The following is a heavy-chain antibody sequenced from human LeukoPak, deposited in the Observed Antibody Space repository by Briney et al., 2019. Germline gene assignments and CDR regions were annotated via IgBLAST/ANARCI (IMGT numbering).Heavy chain of an antibody. V-gene: IGHV4-59*01. Sequence: PSETLSLTCTVSGGSISSYYWSWIRQPPAKGLEWIGYIYYSGSTNYNPSLKSRVTISVVTSKNQFSLKLSSVTAADTAVYYCARISKPYYYDSSGYYFDYGGQGTLVTVSS. CDR1: GGSISSYY. D-gene: IGHD3-22*01. CDR2: IYYSGST. CDR3: ARISKPYYYDSSGYYFDY. J-gene: IGHJ4*02.